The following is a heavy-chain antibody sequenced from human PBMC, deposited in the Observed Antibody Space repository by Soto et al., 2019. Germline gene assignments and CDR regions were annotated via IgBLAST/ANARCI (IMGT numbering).Heavy chain of an antibody. CDR3: ARVLVTIFGVVSDPWYYYGSGSGSPLDV. Sequence: HTGGSLRLSCAASGFTFSSYAMSWVRQAPGKGLEWVSAISGSGGSTYYADSVKGRFTISRDNAKNTLYLQMNSLRAEDTAVYYCARVLVTIFGVVSDPWYYYGSGSGSPLDVWGKGTTVTVSS. D-gene: IGHD3-10*01. CDR1: GFTFSSYA. CDR2: ISGSGGST. V-gene: IGHV3-23*01. J-gene: IGHJ6*04.